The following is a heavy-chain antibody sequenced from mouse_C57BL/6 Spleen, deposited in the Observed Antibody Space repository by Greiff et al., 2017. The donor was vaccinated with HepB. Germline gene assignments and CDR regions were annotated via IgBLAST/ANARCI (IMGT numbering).Heavy chain of an antibody. CDR3: ARAPTYSNYDPWFAY. D-gene: IGHD2-5*01. J-gene: IGHJ3*01. V-gene: IGHV1-7*01. CDR1: GYTFTSYW. Sequence: LVESGAELAKPGASVKLSCKASGYTFTSYWMHWVKQRPGQGLEWIGYINPSSGYTKYNQKFKDKATLTADKSSSTAYMQLSSLTYEDSAVYYCARAPTYSNYDPWFAYWGQGTLVTVSA. CDR2: INPSSGYT.